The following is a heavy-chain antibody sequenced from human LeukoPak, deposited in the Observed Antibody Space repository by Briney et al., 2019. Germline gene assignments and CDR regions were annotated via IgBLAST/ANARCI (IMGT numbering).Heavy chain of an antibody. CDR1: GFTFSSYE. V-gene: IGHV3-48*03. CDR2: ISSSGSTI. D-gene: IGHD3-22*01. Sequence: GGSLRLSCAASGFTFSSYEMNWVRQAPGKGLEWVSYISSSGSTIYYADSVKGRFTISRDNAKNSLYLQMNSLRAEDTAVYYCARYNTYYDSSGYIPDWGQGTLVTVSS. J-gene: IGHJ4*02. CDR3: ARYNTYYDSSGYIPD.